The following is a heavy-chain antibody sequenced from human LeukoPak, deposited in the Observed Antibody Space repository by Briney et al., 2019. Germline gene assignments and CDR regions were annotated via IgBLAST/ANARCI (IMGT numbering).Heavy chain of an antibody. J-gene: IGHJ4*02. CDR2: IYYNGNT. D-gene: IGHD1-14*01. V-gene: IGHV4-39*07. CDR3: TKDVGNHVTEC. Sequence: PSETLSLTCTVSGGSISTDNCYWGWIRQPPGKGLEWIGSIYYNGNTYYNPSLKSRVTISVDTSKNQFSLKVNSVTAADTAVYYCTKDVGNHVTECWGQGTLVTVSS. CDR1: GGSISTDNCY.